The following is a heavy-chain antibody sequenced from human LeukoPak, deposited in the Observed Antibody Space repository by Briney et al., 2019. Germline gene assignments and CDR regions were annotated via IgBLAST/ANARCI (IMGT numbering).Heavy chain of an antibody. CDR3: ASLVLRYFDWLLTDRSFDY. J-gene: IGHJ4*02. V-gene: IGHV3-30*04. D-gene: IGHD3-9*01. Sequence: PGGSLRLSCAASGFTFSSYAMHWVRQAPGKGLEWVAVISYDGSNKYYADSVKGRFTISRDNSKNTLYLQMNSLRAEDTAVYYCASLVLRYFDWLLTDRSFDYWGQGTLVTVSS. CDR1: GFTFSSYA. CDR2: ISYDGSNK.